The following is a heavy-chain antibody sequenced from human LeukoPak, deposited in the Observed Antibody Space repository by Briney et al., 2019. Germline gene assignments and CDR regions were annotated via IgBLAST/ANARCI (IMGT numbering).Heavy chain of an antibody. J-gene: IGHJ4*02. CDR2: INHSGST. CDR3: ATTGFNPHSSGWLKTIDY. CDR1: GGSFSGYY. D-gene: IGHD6-19*01. Sequence: PSETLSLTCAVYGGSFSGYYWSWIRQPPGKGLEWIGEINHSGSTNYNPSLKSRVTISVDTSKNQFSLKLSSVTAADTAVYYCATTGFNPHSSGWLKTIDYWGQGTLVTVSS. V-gene: IGHV4-34*01.